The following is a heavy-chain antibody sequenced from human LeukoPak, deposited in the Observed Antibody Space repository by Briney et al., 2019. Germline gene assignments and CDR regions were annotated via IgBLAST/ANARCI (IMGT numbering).Heavy chain of an antibody. Sequence: SETLSLTCTVSGGSISSHYWSWIRQPPGKGLEWIGYIYYSGSTNYNPPLKSRVTISVDTSKNQFSLKLSSVTAADTAVYYCARALRYCSSTSCSNWFDPWGQGTLVTVSS. CDR1: GGSISSHY. CDR2: IYYSGST. D-gene: IGHD2-2*01. CDR3: ARALRYCSSTSCSNWFDP. J-gene: IGHJ5*02. V-gene: IGHV4-59*11.